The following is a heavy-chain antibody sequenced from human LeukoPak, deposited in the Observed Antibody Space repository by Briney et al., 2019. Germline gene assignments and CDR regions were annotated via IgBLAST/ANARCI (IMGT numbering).Heavy chain of an antibody. J-gene: IGHJ5*02. Sequence: PGGSLRLSCAASGFTFSSYGMHWVRQAPGKGLEWVAVIWYDGSNKYYADSVKGRFTISRDNSKNTLYLQMNSLRAEDTAVYYCAKDPRAVAGNWFDPWGQGTLVTVSS. CDR3: AKDPRAVAGNWFDP. CDR2: IWYDGSNK. D-gene: IGHD6-19*01. V-gene: IGHV3-33*06. CDR1: GFTFSSYG.